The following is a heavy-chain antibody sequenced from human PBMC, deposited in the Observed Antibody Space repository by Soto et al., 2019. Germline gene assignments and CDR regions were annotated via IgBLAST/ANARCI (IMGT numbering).Heavy chain of an antibody. CDR1: GFTFSSYE. D-gene: IGHD2-2*01. J-gene: IGHJ6*02. CDR3: ARADDCSSNTCDGLGYYGMDV. Sequence: GGSLRLSCAASGFTFSSYEMNWVRQAPGKGLEWVSYISSSGSTIYYADSVKGRFTISRDNAKNSLYLQMNSLRAEDTAVYYCARADDCSSNTCDGLGYYGMDVWGQGTTVTVSS. CDR2: ISSSGSTI. V-gene: IGHV3-48*03.